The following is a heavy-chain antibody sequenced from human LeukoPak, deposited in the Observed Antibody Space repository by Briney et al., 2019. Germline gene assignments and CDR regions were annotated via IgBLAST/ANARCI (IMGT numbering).Heavy chain of an antibody. V-gene: IGHV3-7*01. CDR2: IKQDGSEK. CDR1: GFTFSSYG. J-gene: IGHJ3*02. D-gene: IGHD3-10*01. CDR3: ARDLRPYGSGSYSAFDI. Sequence: GGSLRLSCAASGFTFSSYGMHWVRQAPGKGLEWVANIKQDGSEKYYVDSVKGRFTISRDNAKNSLYLQMNSLRAEDTAVYYCARDLRPYGSGSYSAFDIWGQGTMVTVSS.